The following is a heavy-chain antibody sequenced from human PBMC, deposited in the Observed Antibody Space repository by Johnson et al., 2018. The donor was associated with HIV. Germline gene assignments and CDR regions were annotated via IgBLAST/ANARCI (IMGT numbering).Heavy chain of an antibody. CDR3: AKGTGNYELGAFDI. CDR2: IYSGGST. D-gene: IGHD1-7*01. CDR1: GFTVSSNY. J-gene: IGHJ3*02. Sequence: GVVQPGRSLRLSCAASGFTVSSNYMSWVRQAPGKGLEWVSVIYSGGSTYYADSVKGRFTISRDNYKNTLYLQMNSLRAEDTAVYYCAKGTGNYELGAFDIWGQGTMVTVSS. V-gene: IGHV3-66*01.